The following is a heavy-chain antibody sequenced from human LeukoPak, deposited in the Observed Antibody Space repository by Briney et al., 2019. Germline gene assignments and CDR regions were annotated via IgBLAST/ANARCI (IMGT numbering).Heavy chain of an antibody. D-gene: IGHD5-12*01. CDR3: ARLRPFFDY. CDR1: GGSFSGYY. V-gene: IGHV4-34*01. Sequence: KPSETLSLTCAVYGGSFSGYYWSWIRQPPGKGLEWIGEINHSGSTNYNPSLKSRVTISVDTSKNQFSLKLSSVTAADTAVYYCARLRPFFDYWGQGTLVTVSS. CDR2: INHSGST. J-gene: IGHJ4*02.